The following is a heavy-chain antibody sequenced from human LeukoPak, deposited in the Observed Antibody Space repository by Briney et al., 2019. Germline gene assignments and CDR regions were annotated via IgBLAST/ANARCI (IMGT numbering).Heavy chain of an antibody. D-gene: IGHD1-26*01. CDR3: AIYIVSYPHDAFDI. J-gene: IGHJ3*02. CDR1: GGSISRYY. CDR2: IYYSGST. V-gene: IGHV4-59*01. Sequence: SETLSLTCTVSGGSISRYYWSWIRQPPGKGLEWIGYIYYSGSTSYNPSLKSRVTISVDTSKKQFSLKLSSVTAADTAFYYRAIYIVSYPHDAFDIWGQGTMVTVSS.